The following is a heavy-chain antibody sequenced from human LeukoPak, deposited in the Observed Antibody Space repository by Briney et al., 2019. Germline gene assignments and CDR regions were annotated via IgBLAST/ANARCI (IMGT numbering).Heavy chain of an antibody. D-gene: IGHD3-10*02. J-gene: IGHJ6*04. Sequence: GSLRLSCAASGFTLSSYSMNWVRQAPGKGLEWVSSISSSSSYRYYADSVKGRFTISRDNAKNSLYLQMNSLRAEDTAVYYCAELGITMIGGVWGKGTTVTISS. CDR2: ISSSSSYR. V-gene: IGHV3-21*01. CDR1: GFTLSSYS. CDR3: AELGITMIGGV.